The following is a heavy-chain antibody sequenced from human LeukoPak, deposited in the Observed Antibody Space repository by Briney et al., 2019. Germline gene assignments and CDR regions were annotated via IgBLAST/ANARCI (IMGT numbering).Heavy chain of an antibody. V-gene: IGHV4-38-2*02. J-gene: IGHJ4*02. CDR3: ARGSQVDDFWSGYRAPLDY. Sequence: SETLSLTCTVSGYSISSDYYWDWIRQPPGKGLEYIGSIYHTGSTYYKPSLKSRLTISVDTSKNQFSLKLSSVTAADTAVYFCARGSQVDDFWSGYRAPLDYWGQGTLVTVSS. D-gene: IGHD3-3*01. CDR1: GYSISSDYY. CDR2: IYHTGST.